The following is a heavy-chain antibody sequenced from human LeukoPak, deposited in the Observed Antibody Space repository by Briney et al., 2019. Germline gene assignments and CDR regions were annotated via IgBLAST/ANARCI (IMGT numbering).Heavy chain of an antibody. CDR3: ARDLAWDAFDI. CDR2: IHSSSGSI. J-gene: IGHJ3*02. Sequence: GGSLRLSCAASGFTFSSYSMNWVRQAPGKGLEWVSSIHSSSGSIYYADSLKGRFTISGDNAKNSLYLQMNSLRAEDTAVYYCARDLAWDAFDIWGQGTMVTVSS. CDR1: GFTFSSYS. V-gene: IGHV3-21*01.